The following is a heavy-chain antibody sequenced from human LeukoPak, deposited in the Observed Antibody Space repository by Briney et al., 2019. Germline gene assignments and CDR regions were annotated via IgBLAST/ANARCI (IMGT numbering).Heavy chain of an antibody. CDR3: ARDEGGSGWDYYCYYGMDV. J-gene: IGHJ6*02. Sequence: ASVKVSCKASGYTFTSYGISWVRQAPGQGLEWMGWISAYNGNTNYAQKLQGRVTMTTDTSTSTAYMELRSLRSDDTAVYYCARDEGGSGWDYYCYYGMDVWGQGTTVTVSS. V-gene: IGHV1-18*01. CDR1: GYTFTSYG. CDR2: ISAYNGNT. D-gene: IGHD6-19*01.